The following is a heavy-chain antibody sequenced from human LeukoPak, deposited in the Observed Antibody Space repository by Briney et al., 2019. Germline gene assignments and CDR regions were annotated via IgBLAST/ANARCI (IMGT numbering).Heavy chain of an antibody. V-gene: IGHV3-21*01. CDR3: GRDTLPFEYSSSSEGANY. J-gene: IGHJ4*02. D-gene: IGHD6-6*01. CDR2: ISSSSSYI. CDR1: GFTFSSYS. Sequence: GGSLRLSCAASGFTFSSYSMNWIRQAPGKGLEWVSSISSSSSYIYYADSVKGRFTISRDNAKNSLYLQMNSMRAEDTAVYYCGRDTLPFEYSSSSEGANYWGQGTLVTVSS.